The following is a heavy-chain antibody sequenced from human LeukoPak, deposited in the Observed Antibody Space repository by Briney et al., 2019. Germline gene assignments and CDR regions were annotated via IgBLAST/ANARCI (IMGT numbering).Heavy chain of an antibody. CDR2: ISSSGSSI. J-gene: IGHJ2*01. D-gene: IGHD3-10*02. CDR1: GFMFSSYE. V-gene: IGHV3-48*03. CDR3: ARDDVLSLGISFDL. Sequence: GGSLRLSCAAPGFMFSSYEMNWVRQAPGKGLEWLSSISSSGSSIYYADSVEGRFTISRDNAKNSLYLQMNSLRAEDTAVYYCARDDVLSLGISFDLWGRGTLVTVSS.